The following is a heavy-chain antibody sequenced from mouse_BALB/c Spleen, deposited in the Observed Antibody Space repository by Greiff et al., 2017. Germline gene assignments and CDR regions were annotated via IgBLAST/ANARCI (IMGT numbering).Heavy chain of an antibody. D-gene: IGHD1-1*01. J-gene: IGHJ4*01. V-gene: IGHV5-4*02. Sequence: DVKLVESGGGLVKPGGSLKLSCAASGFTFSDYYMYWVRQTPEKRLEWVATISDGGSYTYYPDSVKGRFTISRDNAKNNLYLQMSSLKSEDTAMYYCARDRYYGSSSYAMDYWGQGTSVTVSS. CDR1: GFTFSDYY. CDR3: ARDRYYGSSSYAMDY. CDR2: ISDGGSYT.